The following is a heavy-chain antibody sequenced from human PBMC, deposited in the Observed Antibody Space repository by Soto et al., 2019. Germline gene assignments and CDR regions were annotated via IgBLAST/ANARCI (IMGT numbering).Heavy chain of an antibody. V-gene: IGHV3-43*01. D-gene: IGHD3-16*01. CDR3: AQDMDSRMITFGGGPGLDV. J-gene: IGHJ6*02. Sequence: GGSLRLSCAASGFTFDDYTMHWVRQAPGKGLEWVSLISWDGGSTYYADSVKGRFTISRDNSKNSQYLQMNSLRTEDTALYYGAQDMDSRMITFGGGPGLDVWGQGTTVTVSS. CDR1: GFTFDDYT. CDR2: ISWDGGST.